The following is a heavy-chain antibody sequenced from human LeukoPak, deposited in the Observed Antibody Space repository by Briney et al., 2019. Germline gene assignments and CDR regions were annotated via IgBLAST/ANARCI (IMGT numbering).Heavy chain of an antibody. D-gene: IGHD5-18*01. CDR1: AGSISSYH. CDR3: ARLDTALSSIQI. Sequence: SETLSLTCTVSAGSISSYHWSWIRQPPGKGLEWIGYIYYSGSTNYNPSLKSRVTISVDTSKNQVSLKLSSVTAADTAVYYCARLDTALSSIQIWGQGTLVTVSS. J-gene: IGHJ4*02. V-gene: IGHV4-59*01. CDR2: IYYSGST.